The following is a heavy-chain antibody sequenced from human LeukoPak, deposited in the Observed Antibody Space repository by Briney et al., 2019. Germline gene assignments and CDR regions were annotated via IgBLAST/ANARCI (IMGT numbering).Heavy chain of an antibody. CDR1: GFTFDDYT. CDR2: ISWDGGST. D-gene: IGHD3-22*01. CDR3: ARDWSSSGYYTCSGY. V-gene: IGHV3-43*01. J-gene: IGHJ4*02. Sequence: PGGSLRLSCAASGFTFDDYTMHWVRQAPGKGLEWVSLISWDGGSTYYADSVKGRFTISRDNSKNSLYLQMNSLRTEDTALYYCARDWSSSGYYTCSGYWGQGTLVTVSS.